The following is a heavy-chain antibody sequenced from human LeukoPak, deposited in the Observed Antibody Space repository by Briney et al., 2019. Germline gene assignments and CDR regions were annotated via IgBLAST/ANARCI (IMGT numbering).Heavy chain of an antibody. V-gene: IGHV3-23*01. CDR3: AKHLCSHSFLFCYMDV. D-gene: IGHD2-21*01. Sequence: PGGSLRLSCEASQFTFSRFAMSWIRQAPGTGLEWVSTLSGSGTATYYADSVKGRFTTSRDNSKDTLYLQMDNLRDDDTAVYYCAKHLCSHSFLFCYMDVWGTGTSVIVSS. CDR2: LSGSGTAT. CDR1: QFTFSRFA. J-gene: IGHJ6*03.